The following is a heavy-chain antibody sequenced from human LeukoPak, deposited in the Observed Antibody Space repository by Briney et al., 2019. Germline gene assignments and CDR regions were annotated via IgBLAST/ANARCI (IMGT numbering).Heavy chain of an antibody. CDR2: ISYDGSNK. Sequence: PGGSLRLSCAASGFTFSSYAMHRVRQAPGKGLEWVAVISYDGSNKYYADSVKGRFTISRDNSKNTLYLQMNSLRAEDTAVYYCARDGVSGWLVRRGFFDYWGQGTLVTVSS. CDR1: GFTFSSYA. D-gene: IGHD6-19*01. CDR3: ARDGVSGWLVRRGFFDY. J-gene: IGHJ4*02. V-gene: IGHV3-30-3*01.